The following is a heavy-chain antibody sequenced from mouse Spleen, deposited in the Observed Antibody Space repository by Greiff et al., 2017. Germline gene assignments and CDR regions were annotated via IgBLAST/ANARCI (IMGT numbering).Heavy chain of an antibody. V-gene: IGHV1-69*01. CDR3: ARGDYGNLYYFDY. Sequence: QVQLQQPGAELVMPGASVKLSCKASGYTFTSYWMHWVKQRPGQGLEWIGEIDPSDSYTNYNQKFKGKATLTVDKSSSTAYMQLSSLTSEDSAVYYCARGDYGNLYYFDYWGQGTTLTVSS. J-gene: IGHJ2*01. CDR1: GYTFTSYW. D-gene: IGHD2-1*01. CDR2: IDPSDSYT.